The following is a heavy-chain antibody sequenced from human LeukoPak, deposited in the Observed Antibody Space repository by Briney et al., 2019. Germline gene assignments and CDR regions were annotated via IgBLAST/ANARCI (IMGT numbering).Heavy chain of an antibody. CDR3: ARGRVSGPMTPPDY. CDR2: VSYDGNKK. V-gene: IGHV3-30*04. CDR1: GFTFSTYA. Sequence: SGGSLRLSCAASGFTFSTYAMHWVRQAPGKGLEWMAVVSYDGNKKYYADSVKGRFTISRDNFKNMLYLQMNSLRAEDTAVYYCARGRVSGPMTPPDYWGQGTLVTVSS. J-gene: IGHJ4*02. D-gene: IGHD3-10*01.